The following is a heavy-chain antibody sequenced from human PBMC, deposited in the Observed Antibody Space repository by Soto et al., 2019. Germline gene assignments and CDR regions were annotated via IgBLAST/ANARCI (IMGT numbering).Heavy chain of an antibody. CDR3: ASTYYYGSGSYFQASYGMDV. CDR1: GYTFTSYG. D-gene: IGHD3-10*01. V-gene: IGHV1-18*01. Sequence: ASVKVSCKASGYTFTSYGISWVRQAPGQGLEWMGWISAYNGNTNYAQKLQGRVTMTTDTSTSTAYMELRSLRSDDTAVYYCASTYYYGSGSYFQASYGMDVWGQGTTVTVSS. J-gene: IGHJ6*02. CDR2: ISAYNGNT.